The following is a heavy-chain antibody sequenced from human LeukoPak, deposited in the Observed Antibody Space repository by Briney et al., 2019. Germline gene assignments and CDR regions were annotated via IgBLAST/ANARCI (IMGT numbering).Heavy chain of an antibody. CDR2: ISSSSSTI. V-gene: IGHV3-48*01. D-gene: IGHD3-22*01. J-gene: IGHJ4*02. CDR3: ARDLRNYDSSGYRIDY. CDR1: GFTFSSYS. Sequence: GGSLRLSCAASGFTFSSYSMNWVRQAPGKGLEWVSYISSSSSTIYYAGSVKGRFTISRDNAKNSLYLQMNSLRAEDTAVYYCARDLRNYDSSGYRIDYWGQGTLVTVSS.